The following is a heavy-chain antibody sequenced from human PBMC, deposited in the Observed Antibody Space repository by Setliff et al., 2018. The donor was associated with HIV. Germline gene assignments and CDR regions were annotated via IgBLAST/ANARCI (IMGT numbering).Heavy chain of an antibody. CDR1: GFTFSSYS. CDR2: ISSSSSYI. Sequence: GSLRLSCAASGFTFSSYSMNWVRQAPGKGLEWVSSISSSSSYIYYADSVKGRFTISRDNAKNSLYLQMNSLSAEDTAVYYCARKLLTRPNYYGMDVWGQRTTVTVSS. V-gene: IGHV3-21*01. J-gene: IGHJ6*02. D-gene: IGHD2-15*01. CDR3: ARKLLTRPNYYGMDV.